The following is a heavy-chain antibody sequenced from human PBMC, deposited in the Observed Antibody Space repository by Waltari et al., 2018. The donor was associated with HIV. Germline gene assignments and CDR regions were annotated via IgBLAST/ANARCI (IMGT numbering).Heavy chain of an antibody. CDR2: IWSDTKTK. CDR1: GFNFRDFV. V-gene: IGHV3-33*03. Sequence: QVQLAESGGGVVHSGKSVRVSCTASGFNFRDFVIHWVRQAPNKGLEGLAVIWSDTKTKFYEDSIKGRFSVSRDNSKNTTFLQIYALTPADTAIYYCSTGRSSVVAAPPVQWGRGT. D-gene: IGHD2-21*01. CDR3: STGRSSVVAAPPVQ. J-gene: IGHJ2*01.